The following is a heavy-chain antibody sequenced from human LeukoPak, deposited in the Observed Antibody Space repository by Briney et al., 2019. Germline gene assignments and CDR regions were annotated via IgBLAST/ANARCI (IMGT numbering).Heavy chain of an antibody. Sequence: ASVKVSCKASGYTFTSYGISWVRQAPGQGLEWMGWISAYNGNTNYAQKLQGRVTITRDTSASTAYMELSSLRSEDTAVYYCAANYYYYDSSGYYWYYWGQGTLVTVSS. CDR2: ISAYNGNT. D-gene: IGHD3-22*01. J-gene: IGHJ4*02. CDR3: AANYYYYDSSGYYWYY. CDR1: GYTFTSYG. V-gene: IGHV1-18*01.